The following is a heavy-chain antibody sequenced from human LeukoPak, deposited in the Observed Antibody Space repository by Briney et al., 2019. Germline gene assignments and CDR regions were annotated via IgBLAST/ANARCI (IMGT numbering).Heavy chain of an antibody. J-gene: IGHJ6*02. CDR1: GRSLSRYY. V-gene: IGHV4-34*01. CDR2: INHSGST. CDR3: AREKLGYSSRWQKRDYYYYGMGV. D-gene: IGHD6-13*01. Sequence: SDTLSLTCTVCGRSLSRYYWIWIRHPPGKGLEWIGEINHSGSTNYNPSLKSRVTISVDTSKDQFSVKLSTVSAADTAVYYCAREKLGYSSRWQKRDYYYYGMGVWGQGTTVTVSS.